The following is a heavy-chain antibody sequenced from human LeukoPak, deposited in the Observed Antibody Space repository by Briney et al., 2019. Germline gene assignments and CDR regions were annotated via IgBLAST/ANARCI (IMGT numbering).Heavy chain of an antibody. Sequence: GGSLRLSCAASGFTFSSYAMSWVRRAPGKGLEGGSYISSSGSTIYYADSVKGRFTISRDNAKNSLYLQMNSLRAEDTAVYYCARAQTFERFYWGQGTLVTVSS. J-gene: IGHJ4*02. CDR3: ARAQTFERFY. V-gene: IGHV3-48*04. CDR1: GFTFSSYA. CDR2: ISSSGSTI.